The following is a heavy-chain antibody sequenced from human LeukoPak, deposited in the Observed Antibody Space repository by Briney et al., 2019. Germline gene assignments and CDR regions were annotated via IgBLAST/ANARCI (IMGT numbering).Heavy chain of an antibody. Sequence: SETLSLTCTVSGGSISSSSYYWGWIRQPPGKGLEWIGSIYYSGSTYYNPSLKSRVTISVDTSKNQFSLKLSSVTAADTAVYYCARVTGYSSGVDDYWGQGTLVTVSS. CDR3: ARVTGYSSGVDDY. D-gene: IGHD6-19*01. V-gene: IGHV4-39*07. J-gene: IGHJ4*02. CDR1: GGSISSSSYY. CDR2: IYYSGST.